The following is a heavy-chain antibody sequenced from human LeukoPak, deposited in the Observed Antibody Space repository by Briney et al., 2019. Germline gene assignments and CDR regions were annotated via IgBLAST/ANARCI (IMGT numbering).Heavy chain of an antibody. Sequence: LETLSLTCTVSGGSVSSYSYYWSWVRQPPGKGLEWIGEIYHSGSTNYNPSLKSRVTISVDKSKNQFSLKLSSVTAADTAVYYCARVYPDRLWADIWGQGTMVTVSS. CDR1: GGSVSSYSYY. V-gene: IGHV4-39*07. D-gene: IGHD3-16*01. CDR2: IYHSGST. J-gene: IGHJ3*02. CDR3: ARVYPDRLWADI.